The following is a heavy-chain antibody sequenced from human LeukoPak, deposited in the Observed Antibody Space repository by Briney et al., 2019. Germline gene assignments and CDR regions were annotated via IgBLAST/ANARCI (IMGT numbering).Heavy chain of an antibody. J-gene: IGHJ4*02. Sequence: GGSLRLSCAASGFTFSSYAMSWVRQAPGKGLEWVSAISGSGGSTYYADSVKGRFTISRDNSKNTLYLHMNSLRAEDTAVYYCAKDSHCSGGSCYLPYFDYWGQGTLVTVSS. CDR2: ISGSGGST. D-gene: IGHD2-15*01. CDR3: AKDSHCSGGSCYLPYFDY. V-gene: IGHV3-23*01. CDR1: GFTFSSYA.